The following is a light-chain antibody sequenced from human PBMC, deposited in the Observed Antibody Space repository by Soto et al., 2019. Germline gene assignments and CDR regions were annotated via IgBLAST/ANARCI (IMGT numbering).Light chain of an antibody. V-gene: IGKV3-15*01. Sequence: EIVMTQSPGTLSVSPGERATLSCRASENLNTNLAWYQQRPGQAPRLLIYGASTRATGVPARFTGSGSGTDFTLTISSLQFEDFAVYFRQQYKNWPPWTFGQGTKVDI. CDR1: ENLNTN. CDR2: GAS. J-gene: IGKJ1*01. CDR3: QQYKNWPPWT.